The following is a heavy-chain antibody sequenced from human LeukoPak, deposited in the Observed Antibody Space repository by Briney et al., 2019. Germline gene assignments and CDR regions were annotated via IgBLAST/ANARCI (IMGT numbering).Heavy chain of an antibody. V-gene: IGHV1-2*02. Sequence: ASVKVSCKASGYTFTGDYMHWVRQAPGQGLEWMGWINPNSGGTNYAQKFQGRVTMTRDTSISTAYMELSRLRSDDTAVYYCASVGYCSSTSCSPARAGFYYMDVWGKGTTVTVSS. J-gene: IGHJ6*03. CDR2: INPNSGGT. D-gene: IGHD2-2*01. CDR3: ASVGYCSSTSCSPARAGFYYMDV. CDR1: GYTFTGDY.